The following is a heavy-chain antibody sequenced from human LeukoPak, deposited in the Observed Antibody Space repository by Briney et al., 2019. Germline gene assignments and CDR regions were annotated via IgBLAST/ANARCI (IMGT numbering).Heavy chain of an antibody. CDR2: IYSGGST. CDR1: GFTFSSYA. D-gene: IGHD2-15*01. Sequence: GGSLRLSCAASGFTFSSYAMSWVRQAPGKGLEWVSVIYSGGSTYYADSVKGRFTISRDNSKNTLYLQMNSLRAEDTAVYYCARVPDSGDYWGQGTLVTVSS. CDR3: ARVPDSGDY. J-gene: IGHJ4*02. V-gene: IGHV3-66*01.